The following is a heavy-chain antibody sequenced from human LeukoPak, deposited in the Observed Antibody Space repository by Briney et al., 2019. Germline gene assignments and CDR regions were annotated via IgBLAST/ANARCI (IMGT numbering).Heavy chain of an antibody. CDR2: IMQDGSEK. J-gene: IGHJ4*02. D-gene: IGHD5-24*01. V-gene: IGHV3-7*01. Sequence: GGSLRLSCLGSGFSFSTYWMGWVRQAPGKGLEWVANIMQDGSEKYYVDSVKGRFTISRDNAKNSLYLQMNSLRAEDTAVYYCARGKPGRDGYNYFDYWGQGTLVTVSS. CDR3: ARGKPGRDGYNYFDY. CDR1: GFSFSTYW.